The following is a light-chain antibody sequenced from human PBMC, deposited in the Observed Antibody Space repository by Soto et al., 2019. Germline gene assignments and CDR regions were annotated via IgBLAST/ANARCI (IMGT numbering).Light chain of an antibody. CDR2: GVR. V-gene: IGLV2-23*02. Sequence: QSVLTQPASVSGSPGQSITISCTGTSSDIGTYNLVSWYQHHPGKAPKLMIYGVRNRPSGVSNRFSGSKSGNTASLTISGLQADDEADFYCCSHPGPTGFPIFGGGTKVTVL. J-gene: IGLJ2*01. CDR1: SSDIGTYNL. CDR3: CSHPGPTGFPI.